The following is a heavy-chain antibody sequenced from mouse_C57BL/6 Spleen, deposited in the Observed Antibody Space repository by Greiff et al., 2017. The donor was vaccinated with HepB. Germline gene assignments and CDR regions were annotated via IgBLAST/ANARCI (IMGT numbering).Heavy chain of an antibody. Sequence: VQLKQSGPVLARPGASVKMSCKTSGYTFTSYWMHWVKQRPGQGLEWIGAIYPGNSDTSYNQKFKGKAKLTAVTSASTAYMELSSLTNEDSAVYYCTRYDGYYTSGFAYWGQGTLVTVSA. D-gene: IGHD2-3*01. J-gene: IGHJ3*01. CDR2: IYPGNSDT. CDR1: GYTFTSYW. V-gene: IGHV1-5*01. CDR3: TRYDGYYTSGFAY.